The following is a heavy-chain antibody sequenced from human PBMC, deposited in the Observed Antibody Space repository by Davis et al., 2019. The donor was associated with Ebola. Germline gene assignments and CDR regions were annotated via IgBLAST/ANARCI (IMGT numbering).Heavy chain of an antibody. D-gene: IGHD6-19*01. CDR3: TRGIAVAGEFDY. V-gene: IGHV3-73*01. J-gene: IGHJ4*02. CDR2: IRSKANSYAT. CDR1: GFTFSGSA. Sequence: GGSLRPSCAAPGFTFSGSAMHWVRQASGKGLEWVGRIRSKANSYATAYAASVKGRFTISRDDSKNTAYLQMNSLKTEDTAVYYCTRGIAVAGEFDYWGQGTLVTVSS.